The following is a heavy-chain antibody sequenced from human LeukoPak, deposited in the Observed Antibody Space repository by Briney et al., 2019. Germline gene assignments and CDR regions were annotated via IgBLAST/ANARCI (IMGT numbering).Heavy chain of an antibody. CDR1: GFTFSSYA. Sequence: PGGSLRLSCAASGFTFSSYAMSWVRQAPGKGLEWVSAISGSGGSTYYADSVKGGFTISRDNSENTLYLQMNSLRAEDTAVYYCAKSGSSSPPSPFDYWGQGTLVTVSS. J-gene: IGHJ4*02. CDR2: ISGSGGST. CDR3: AKSGSSSPPSPFDY. D-gene: IGHD6-13*01. V-gene: IGHV3-23*01.